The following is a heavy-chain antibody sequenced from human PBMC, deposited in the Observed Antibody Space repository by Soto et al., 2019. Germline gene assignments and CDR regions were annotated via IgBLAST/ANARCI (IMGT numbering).Heavy chain of an antibody. CDR1: GFTFDDYA. CDR3: AKEGRSVGYYYDSSGYYFDY. V-gene: IGHV3-9*01. D-gene: IGHD3-22*01. J-gene: IGHJ4*02. Sequence: TGGSLRLSCAASGFTFDDYAMHWVRQAPGKGLEWVSGISWNSGSIGYADSVKGRFTISRDNAKNSLYLQMNSLRAEDTALYYCAKEGRSVGYYYDSSGYYFDYWGQGTLVTVSS. CDR2: ISWNSGSI.